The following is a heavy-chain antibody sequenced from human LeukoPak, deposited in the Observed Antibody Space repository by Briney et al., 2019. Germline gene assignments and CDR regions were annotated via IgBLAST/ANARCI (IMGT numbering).Heavy chain of an antibody. CDR2: INPSDGST. J-gene: IGHJ4*02. Sequence: GASVKVSCKASGYTFTGHYIHWVRQAPGQGLEWMGVINPSDGSTNYAQKYQDRVTMTRDTSTRTVYMQLSSLRSDDTAVYYCARDVAREFDYWGQGTLVTVSS. CDR1: GYTFTGHY. V-gene: IGHV1-46*01. CDR3: ARDVAREFDY.